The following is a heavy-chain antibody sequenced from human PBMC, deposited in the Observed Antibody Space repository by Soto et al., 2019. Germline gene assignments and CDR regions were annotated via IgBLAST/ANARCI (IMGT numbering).Heavy chain of an antibody. CDR3: ARGSRRITIFGVVIMVPDNYYYGMDV. CDR2: INHSGST. Sequence: QVQLQQWGAGLLKPSETLSLTCAVYGGSFSGYYWSWIRQPPGKGLEWIGEINHSGSTNYNPSLKSRVTISVDTSKNQFSLKLSSVTAADTAVYYCARGSRRITIFGVVIMVPDNYYYGMDVWGQGTTVTVSS. D-gene: IGHD3-3*01. J-gene: IGHJ6*02. V-gene: IGHV4-34*01. CDR1: GGSFSGYY.